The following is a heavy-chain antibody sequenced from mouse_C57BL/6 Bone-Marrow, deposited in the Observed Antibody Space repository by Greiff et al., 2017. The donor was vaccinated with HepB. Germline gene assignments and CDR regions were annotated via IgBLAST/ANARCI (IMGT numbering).Heavy chain of an antibody. CDR3: TTYYYGSYWYFDV. Sequence: VQLQQSGAELVRPGASVKLSCTASGFNIKDDYMHWVKQRPEQGLEWIGWIDPENGDTEYASKFQGKATITADPSSNTAYLQLSSLTSEDTAVYYCTTYYYGSYWYFDVWGTGTTVTVSS. J-gene: IGHJ1*03. D-gene: IGHD1-1*01. CDR2: IDPENGDT. V-gene: IGHV14-4*01. CDR1: GFNIKDDY.